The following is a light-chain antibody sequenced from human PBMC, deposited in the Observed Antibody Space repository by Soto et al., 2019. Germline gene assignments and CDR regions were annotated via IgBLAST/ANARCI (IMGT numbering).Light chain of an antibody. CDR1: QSLLYTDGNTY. CDR2: KVS. Sequence: DIVLTQSPLSLPVTLGQPASISCRSSQSLLYTDGNTYLNWFQQRPGQSPRRLIHKVSERDSGVLDRLRGSGSGTDFSLKISRVVAEDVGVYYCMLGTQWPFTFGSGTPVDI. J-gene: IGKJ3*01. CDR3: MLGTQWPFT. V-gene: IGKV2-30*01.